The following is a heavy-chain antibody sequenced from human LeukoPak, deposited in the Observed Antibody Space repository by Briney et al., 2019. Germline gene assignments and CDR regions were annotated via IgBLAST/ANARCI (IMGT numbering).Heavy chain of an antibody. CDR2: ISSSGSTI. CDR3: ARDPRTTVTIWFDP. Sequence: GGSLRLSCAASGFTFSSYAMHWVRQAPGKGLEWVSYISSSGSTIYYADSVKGRFTISRDNAKNSLYLQMNSLRAEDTAVYYCARDPRTTVTIWFDPWGQGTLVTVSS. CDR1: GFTFSSYA. V-gene: IGHV3-48*04. D-gene: IGHD4-17*01. J-gene: IGHJ5*02.